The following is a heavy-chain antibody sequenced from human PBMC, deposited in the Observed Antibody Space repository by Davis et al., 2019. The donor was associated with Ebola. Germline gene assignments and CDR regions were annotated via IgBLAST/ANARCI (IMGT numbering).Heavy chain of an antibody. CDR3: ARDHLEGSLDY. D-gene: IGHD1-26*01. CDR1: GFIFSKFA. V-gene: IGHV3-23*01. CDR2: TSVDGT. Sequence: PGGSLRLSCAASGFIFSKFAMSWVRQAPGKGLEWVSITSVDGTSYADSVKGRFTIARDNSRNTLYLQMNNLRVQDTAVYYCARDHLEGSLDYWGQGTLVIVS. J-gene: IGHJ4*02.